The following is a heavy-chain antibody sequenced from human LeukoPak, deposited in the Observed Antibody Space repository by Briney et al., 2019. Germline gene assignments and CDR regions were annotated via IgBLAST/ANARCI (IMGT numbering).Heavy chain of an antibody. CDR3: ARATSYYYGSGSYYYDAFDI. Sequence: SVKVSCKASGGTFSSYAISWVRQAPGQGLEWMGGIIPIFGTANYAQQFQGRVTITADESTSTAYMELSSLRSEDTAVYYCARATSYYYGSGSYYYDAFDIWGQGTMVTVSS. D-gene: IGHD3-10*01. V-gene: IGHV1-69*13. J-gene: IGHJ3*02. CDR2: IIPIFGTA. CDR1: GGTFSSYA.